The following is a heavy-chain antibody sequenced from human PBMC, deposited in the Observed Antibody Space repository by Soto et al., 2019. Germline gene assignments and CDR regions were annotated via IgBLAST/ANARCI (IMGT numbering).Heavy chain of an antibody. CDR3: ARISGWGNKFDY. V-gene: IGHV4-31*03. CDR1: GGSISSGGYY. Sequence: SETLSLTCTVSGGSISSGGYYWSWIRQHPGKGLEWIGYIYYSGSTYYNPSLKSRVTISVDTSKNQFSLKLSSVTAADTAVYYCARISGWGNKFDYWGQGTLVTVSS. CDR2: IYYSGST. D-gene: IGHD6-19*01. J-gene: IGHJ4*02.